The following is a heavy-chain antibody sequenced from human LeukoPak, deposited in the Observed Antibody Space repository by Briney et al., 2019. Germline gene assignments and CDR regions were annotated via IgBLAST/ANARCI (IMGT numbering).Heavy chain of an antibody. V-gene: IGHV3-9*01. J-gene: IGHJ6*03. CDR3: ARAYYYYYYMDV. Sequence: GGSLRLSCAASGFTFDDYAMHWVRQGPGKGLEWVSGISWSSGSIGYADSVKGRFTISRDNAKNSLYLQMNSLRAEDTAVYYCARAYYYYYYMDVWGKGTTVTVSS. CDR2: ISWSSGSI. CDR1: GFTFDDYA.